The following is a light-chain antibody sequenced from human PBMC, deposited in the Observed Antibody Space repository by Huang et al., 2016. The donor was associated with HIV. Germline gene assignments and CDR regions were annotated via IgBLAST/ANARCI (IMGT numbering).Light chain of an antibody. CDR2: GAS. J-gene: IGKJ1*01. CDR1: QTVSSSY. V-gene: IGKV3-20*01. CDR3: QQYGNSRT. Sequence: ETVLTQSPGTLSVSPGERATLSCRASQTVSSSYLAWYQQKPGQAPRLLIYGASRRATGIPDRFSVSGSGTDFTLTISRLEPEDFAVYYCQQYGNSRTFGQGTKVEIK.